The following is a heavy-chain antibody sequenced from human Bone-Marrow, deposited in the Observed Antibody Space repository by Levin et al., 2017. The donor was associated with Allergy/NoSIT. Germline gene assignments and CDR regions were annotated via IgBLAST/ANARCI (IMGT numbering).Heavy chain of an antibody. V-gene: IGHV3-30-3*01. D-gene: IGHD3-10*01. CDR2: ISYDGSNK. J-gene: IGHJ4*02. CDR3: ATPFRGVIISPFDY. CDR1: GFTFSSYA. Sequence: GGSLRLSCAASGFTFSSYAMHWVRQAPGKGLEWVAVISYDGSNKYYADSVKGRFTISRDNSKNTLYLQMNSLRAEDTAVYYCATPFRGVIISPFDYWGQGTLVTVSS.